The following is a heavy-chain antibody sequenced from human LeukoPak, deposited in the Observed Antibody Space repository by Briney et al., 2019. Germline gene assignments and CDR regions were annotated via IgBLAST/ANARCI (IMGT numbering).Heavy chain of an antibody. CDR2: IWYDGSNK. D-gene: IGHD6-19*01. V-gene: IGHV3-33*01. CDR1: GFTFSSYG. CDR3: ASEIVSAVAGNFDY. Sequence: PGGSLRLSCAASGFTFSSYGMHWVRQAPGKGLEWVAVIWYDGSNKYYADSVKGRFTISRDNSKNTLYLQMNSLRAEDTAVYYCASEIVSAVAGNFDYWGQGTLVTVSS. J-gene: IGHJ4*02.